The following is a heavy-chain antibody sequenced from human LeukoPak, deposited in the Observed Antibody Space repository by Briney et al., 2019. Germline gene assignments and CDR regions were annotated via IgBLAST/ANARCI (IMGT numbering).Heavy chain of an antibody. V-gene: IGHV3-9*01. CDR1: GFTFDDYA. D-gene: IGHD6-13*01. Sequence: GRSLRLSCAASGFTFDDYAMHWVRQAPGKGLEWVSGISWNSGSIGYADSVKGRFTISRDNAKNSLYLQMNSLRAEDTALYYCAKANTMYSSSWYIDYWGQGTLVTVSS. J-gene: IGHJ4*02. CDR3: AKANTMYSSSWYIDY. CDR2: ISWNSGSI.